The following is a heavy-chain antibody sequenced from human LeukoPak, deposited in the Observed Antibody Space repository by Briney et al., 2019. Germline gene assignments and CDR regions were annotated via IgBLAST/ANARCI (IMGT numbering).Heavy chain of an antibody. CDR1: GGSISSYY. V-gene: IGHV4-34*01. CDR2: INHSGST. D-gene: IGHD2-15*01. Sequence: PSETLSLTCTVSGGSISSYYWSWIRQPPGKGLEWIGEINHSGSTNYNPSLKSRVTISVDTSKNQFSLKLSSVTAADTAVYYCARRGRGSWYHWGQGTLVTVSS. CDR3: ARRGRGSWYH. J-gene: IGHJ5*02.